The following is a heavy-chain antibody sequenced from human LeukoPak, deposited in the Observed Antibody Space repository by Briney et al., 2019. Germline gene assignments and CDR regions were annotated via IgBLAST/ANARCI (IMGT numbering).Heavy chain of an antibody. CDR2: FDPEDGEA. CDR3: ATVESADTDGYYYYYMDV. Sequence: ASVKVSCKVSGYTLTELSMHWVRQAPGKGLEWMGGFDPEDGEAIYAQKYQGRVTMTEDTSTDTACMELSSLRSEDTPVYYCATVESADTDGYYYYYMDVWGKGTTVTVSS. V-gene: IGHV1-24*01. CDR1: GYTLTELS. D-gene: IGHD3-9*01. J-gene: IGHJ6*03.